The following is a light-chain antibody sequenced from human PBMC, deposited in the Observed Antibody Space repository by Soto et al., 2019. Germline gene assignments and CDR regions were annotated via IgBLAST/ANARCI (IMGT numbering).Light chain of an antibody. V-gene: IGLV7-43*01. J-gene: IGLJ1*01. Sequence: QAVVTQEPSLTVSPGGTVTLTCASSTGPVTSGHYPNWFQQKPGQAPRALIYSTSNRQSWTPDRFSGSLLGGRAALTLSGVQPEDEAEYYCLLYFGGAYVFGSGTKVTVL. CDR1: TGPVTSGHY. CDR2: STS. CDR3: LLYFGGAYV.